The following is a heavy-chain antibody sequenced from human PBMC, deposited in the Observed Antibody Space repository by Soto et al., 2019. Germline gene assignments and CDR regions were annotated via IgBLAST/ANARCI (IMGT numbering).Heavy chain of an antibody. Sequence: EVQLVESGGGLVQPGGSLRLSSAASGFTFSSYWMSWVRQAPGKGLEWVANIKQDGSEKYYVDSVKGRFTISRDNAKNSLYLEMNSLRAEDTAVYYCARDLPWATVTMPFDYWGQGTLVTVSS. CDR3: ARDLPWATVTMPFDY. D-gene: IGHD4-17*01. J-gene: IGHJ4*02. CDR1: GFTFSSYW. V-gene: IGHV3-7*01. CDR2: IKQDGSEK.